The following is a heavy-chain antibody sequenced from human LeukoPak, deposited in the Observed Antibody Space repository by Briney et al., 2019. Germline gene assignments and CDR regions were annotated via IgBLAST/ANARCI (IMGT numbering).Heavy chain of an antibody. Sequence: GASVKVSCKASGYTFTSYGISWVRQAPGQGLEWMGWISAYNGNTNYTQKIQGRVTMTTDTSTSTAYMELRSLRSDDTAVYYCARVRFGGTMPRAFDIWGQGTMVTVSS. D-gene: IGHD2-2*01. CDR1: GYTFTSYG. CDR3: ARVRFGGTMPRAFDI. V-gene: IGHV1-18*01. J-gene: IGHJ3*02. CDR2: ISAYNGNT.